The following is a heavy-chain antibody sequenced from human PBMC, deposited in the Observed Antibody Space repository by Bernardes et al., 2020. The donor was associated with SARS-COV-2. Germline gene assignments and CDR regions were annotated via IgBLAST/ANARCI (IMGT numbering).Heavy chain of an antibody. Sequence: SETLSLTRAVYGGSFSGYYWSWIRQPPGKGLEWIGEINHSGSTNYNPSLKSRVTISVDTSKNQFSLKLSSVTAADTAVYYCARGIVVVVGMDVWGKGTTVTVSS. D-gene: IGHD2-15*01. CDR2: INHSGST. CDR3: ARGIVVVVGMDV. V-gene: IGHV4-34*01. J-gene: IGHJ6*03. CDR1: GGSFSGYY.